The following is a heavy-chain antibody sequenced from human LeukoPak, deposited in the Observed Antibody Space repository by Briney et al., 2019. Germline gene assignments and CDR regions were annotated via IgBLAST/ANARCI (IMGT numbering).Heavy chain of an antibody. Sequence: PGGSLRLSCAASGFTFDDYGMSWVRQAPGKGLEWVSGINWNGGSTGYADSVKGRFNISRDNAKNSLYLQMNSLRAEDTALYYCARVNYGSGSYKYYFDYWGQGTLVTVSS. J-gene: IGHJ4*02. CDR2: INWNGGST. D-gene: IGHD3-10*01. CDR3: ARVNYGSGSYKYYFDY. V-gene: IGHV3-20*04. CDR1: GFTFDDYG.